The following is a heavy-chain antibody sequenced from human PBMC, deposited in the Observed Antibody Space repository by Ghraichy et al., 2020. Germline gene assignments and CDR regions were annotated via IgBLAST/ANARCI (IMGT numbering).Heavy chain of an antibody. J-gene: IGHJ4*02. CDR1: GFTFDDYA. V-gene: IGHV3-9*01. CDR2: ISWNSGSI. D-gene: IGHD2-21*01. CDR3: AKDLGGVDY. Sequence: LSLTCAASGFTFDDYAMHWVRQAPGKGLEWVSGISWNSGSIGYADSVKGRFTISRDNAKNSLYLQMNSLRAEDTALYYCAKDLGGVDYWGQGTLVTVSS.